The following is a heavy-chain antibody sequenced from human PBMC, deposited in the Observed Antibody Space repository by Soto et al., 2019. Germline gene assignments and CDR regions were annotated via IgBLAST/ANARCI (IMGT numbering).Heavy chain of an antibody. J-gene: IGHJ6*03. CDR3: AREVVVPAAMVNYYYMDV. V-gene: IGHV4-59*12. Sequence: SETLSLTCTVSGGSISSYYWSWIRQPPGKGLEWIGYIYYSGSTNYNPSLKSRVTISVDTSKNQFSLKLSSVTAADTAVYYCAREVVVPAAMVNYYYMDVWGKGTTVTVS. D-gene: IGHD2-2*01. CDR2: IYYSGST. CDR1: GGSISSYY.